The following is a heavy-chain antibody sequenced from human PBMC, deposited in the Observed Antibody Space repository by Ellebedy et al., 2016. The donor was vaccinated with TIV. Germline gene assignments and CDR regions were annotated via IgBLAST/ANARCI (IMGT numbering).Heavy chain of an antibody. J-gene: IGHJ4*02. CDR3: ARDPSGSQVPFDF. V-gene: IGHV4-39*07. CDR1: GNSISSSSYY. D-gene: IGHD1-26*01. CDR2: IYYSGST. Sequence: SETLSLTXTVSGNSISSSSYYWGWFRQPPGKGPEWIRSIYYSGSTHYNPSLKSRVTLSLDTSKNQFSLKLSSVTAADTAVYYCARDPSGSQVPFDFWGQGTLVTVSS.